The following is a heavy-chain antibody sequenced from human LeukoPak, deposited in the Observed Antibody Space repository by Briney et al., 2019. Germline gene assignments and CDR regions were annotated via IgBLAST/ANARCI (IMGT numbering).Heavy chain of an antibody. V-gene: IGHV4-4*07. CDR1: GGSMSTYF. J-gene: IGHJ4*02. CDR2: IYTSGST. Sequence: PSETLSLTCTVSGGSMSTYFWSWIRQPAGKGLEWIGRIYTSGSTNYNPSLKSRVTMAVDRARNQFSLKLSSVTAADTAVYYCARGDDPAEYWGQGGLVTVSS. CDR3: ARGDDPAEY.